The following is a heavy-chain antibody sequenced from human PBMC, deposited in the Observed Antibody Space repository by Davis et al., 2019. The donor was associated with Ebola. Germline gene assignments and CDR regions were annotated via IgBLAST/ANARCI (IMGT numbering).Heavy chain of an antibody. J-gene: IGHJ6*02. CDR3: ARLLHPSSGWYSYYYGMDV. CDR1: GGSISSYY. V-gene: IGHV4-59*08. D-gene: IGHD6-19*01. CDR2: IYYSGST. Sequence: SETLSLTCGVSGGSISSYYWSWIRQPPGKGLEWIGYIYYSGSTHYNPSLKSPVTISVYTSKNQFSLKLSSVTAADTAVYYCARLLHPSSGWYSYYYGMDVWGQGTAVTVSS.